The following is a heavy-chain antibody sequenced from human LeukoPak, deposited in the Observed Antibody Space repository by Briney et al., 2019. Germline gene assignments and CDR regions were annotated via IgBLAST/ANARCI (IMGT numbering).Heavy chain of an antibody. J-gene: IGHJ4*02. CDR1: GYTFTSYG. V-gene: IGHV1-18*01. Sequence: ASVKVSCKASGYTFTSYGISWVRQAPGRGLEWMGWISAYNGNTNYAQKLQGRVTMTTDTSTSTAYMELRSLRSDDTAVYYCARGYYDFWSGSHYFDYWGQGTLVTVSS. CDR3: ARGYYDFWSGSHYFDY. D-gene: IGHD3-3*01. CDR2: ISAYNGNT.